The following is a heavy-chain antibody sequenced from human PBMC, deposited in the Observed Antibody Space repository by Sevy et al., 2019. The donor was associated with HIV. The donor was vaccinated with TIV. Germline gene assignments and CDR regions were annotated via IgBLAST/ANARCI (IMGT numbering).Heavy chain of an antibody. Sequence: SETLSLTCAVYGGSFSGYYWSWIRQPPGKGLEWIGEINHSGSTNYNPSLKSRVTIPVETSKNQFSLKLSSVTAADTAGYYWARGKVRGITMVRGVIFDYWGQGTLVTVSS. D-gene: IGHD3-10*01. J-gene: IGHJ4*02. CDR3: ARGKVRGITMVRGVIFDY. CDR1: GGSFSGYY. CDR2: INHSGST. V-gene: IGHV4-34*01.